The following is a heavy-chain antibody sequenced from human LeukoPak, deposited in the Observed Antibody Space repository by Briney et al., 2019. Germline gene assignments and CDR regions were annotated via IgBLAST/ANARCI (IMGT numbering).Heavy chain of an antibody. V-gene: IGHV4-38-2*01. CDR3: ARLYGSSTGGEAFDI. Sequence: SETLSLTCAVSGYSISSGYYWGWIRQPPGEGLEWIGSIYHSGSTYYNPSLKSRVTISVDTSKNQFSLRLSSVTAADTAVYYCARLYGSSTGGEAFDIWGQGTMVTVSS. CDR2: IYHSGST. D-gene: IGHD2/OR15-2a*01. CDR1: GYSISSGYY. J-gene: IGHJ3*02.